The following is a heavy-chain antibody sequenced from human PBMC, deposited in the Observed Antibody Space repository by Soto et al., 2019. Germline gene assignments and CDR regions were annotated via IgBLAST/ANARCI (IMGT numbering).Heavy chain of an antibody. CDR1: GGSISNYY. D-gene: IGHD2-15*01. CDR3: AREADPLFCGGGSCSGGWFDP. CDR2: IYYSGST. Sequence: QVQLQESGPGLVKPSETLSLTCTVSGGSISNYYWSWIRQPPGKGLEWIGDIYYSGSTNYNPSLKGRVTISVDTSKNPFSLKLSSVTAADTAVYYCAREADPLFCGGGSCSGGWFDPWGQGTLVAVSS. V-gene: IGHV4-59*01. J-gene: IGHJ5*02.